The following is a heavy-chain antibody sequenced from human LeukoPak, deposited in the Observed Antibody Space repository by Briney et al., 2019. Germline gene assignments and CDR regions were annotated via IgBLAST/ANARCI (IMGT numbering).Heavy chain of an antibody. Sequence: SETLSLTCAVYGGSFSGYYWSWVRQPPGKGLEWIGEINHSGSTNYNPSLKSRVTISVDTSKNQFSLKLSSVTAADTAVYYCAVLRYFDWLLDPWGQGTLVTVSS. CDR3: AVLRYFDWLLDP. D-gene: IGHD3-9*01. J-gene: IGHJ5*02. CDR2: INHSGST. V-gene: IGHV4-34*01. CDR1: GGSFSGYY.